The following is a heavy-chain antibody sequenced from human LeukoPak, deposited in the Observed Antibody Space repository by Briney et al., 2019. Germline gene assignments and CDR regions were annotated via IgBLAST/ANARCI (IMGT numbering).Heavy chain of an antibody. D-gene: IGHD2-2*01. J-gene: IGHJ5*02. CDR2: IYTIGST. CDR1: GGSISSGSYY. CDR3: ARGAVRVVPAATDWFDP. Sequence: SQTLSLTCTVSGGSISSGSYYWSWIRQPAGKGLEWIGRIYTIGSTNYNPSLKSRVTISVDTSKNQFSLKLSSVTAADTAVYYSARGAVRVVPAATDWFDPWGQGTLVTVSS. V-gene: IGHV4-61*02.